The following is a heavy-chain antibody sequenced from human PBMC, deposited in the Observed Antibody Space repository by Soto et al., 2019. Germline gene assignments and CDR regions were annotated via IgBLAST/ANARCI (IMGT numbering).Heavy chain of an antibody. Sequence: QVQLVQSGAEVKKPGSSVKVSCKASGGTFSSYAISWVRQAPGQGLEWMGGIIPIFGTANYAQKFQGRVTITADESTSTDYMELSSLRSEDTAVYYCASRQGFTPIFGVVMNYYYGMDVWGQGTTFTVSS. V-gene: IGHV1-69*01. J-gene: IGHJ6*02. CDR1: GGTFSSYA. D-gene: IGHD3-3*01. CDR3: ASRQGFTPIFGVVMNYYYGMDV. CDR2: IIPIFGTA.